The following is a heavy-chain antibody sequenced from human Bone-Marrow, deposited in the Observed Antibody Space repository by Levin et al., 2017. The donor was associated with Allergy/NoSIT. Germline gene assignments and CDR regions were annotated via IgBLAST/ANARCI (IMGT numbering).Heavy chain of an antibody. CDR1: GFIFSSYE. CDR2: ITTSGSVI. Sequence: QSGGSLRLSCAASGFIFSSYEMNWVRQSPGKGLEWVAYITTSGSVIYYADSVKGRFTISRDNAKNSLFLQMDSLRVEDTAVYYCARDGAMFGGDNYFDYWGLGTLVTVSP. D-gene: IGHD3-16*01. V-gene: IGHV3-48*03. J-gene: IGHJ4*02. CDR3: ARDGAMFGGDNYFDY.